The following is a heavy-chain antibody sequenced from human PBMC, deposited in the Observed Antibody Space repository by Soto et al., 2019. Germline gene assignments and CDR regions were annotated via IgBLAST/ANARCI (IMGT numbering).Heavy chain of an antibody. Sequence: GGSLRLSCAASGFTFSSYSMNWVRQAPGKGLEWVSSISSSSSYIYYADSVKGRFTISRDNAKNSLYLQMNSLRAEDTAVYYCARAVVAATEYFQHWGQGTLVTVSS. CDR2: ISSSSSYI. D-gene: IGHD2-15*01. CDR3: ARAVVAATEYFQH. V-gene: IGHV3-21*01. CDR1: GFTFSSYS. J-gene: IGHJ1*01.